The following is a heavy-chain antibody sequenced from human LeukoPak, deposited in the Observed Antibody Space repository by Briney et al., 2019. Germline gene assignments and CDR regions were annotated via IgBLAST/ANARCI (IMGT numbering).Heavy chain of an antibody. J-gene: IGHJ5*02. Sequence: ASVKVSCKASGYTFTGYYMHWVRQAPGQGLEWMGWINPNSGGTNYAQKFQGRVTMTRDTSISTACMELSRLRSDDTAVYYCARFLDCSSTSCYFWFDPWGQGTLVTVSS. CDR1: GYTFTGYY. V-gene: IGHV1-2*02. D-gene: IGHD2-2*01. CDR3: ARFLDCSSTSCYFWFDP. CDR2: INPNSGGT.